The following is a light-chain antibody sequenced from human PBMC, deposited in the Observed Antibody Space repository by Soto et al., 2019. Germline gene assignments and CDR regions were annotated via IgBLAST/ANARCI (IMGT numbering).Light chain of an antibody. Sequence: DIVMAQSPDSLAVSLGERATINCRSSQSVFHHSNNRNYLAWYQLKLGQPPRLLIYSASTRESGVPDRFSGSGSGTDFTLTISGLQAEDVALYYCQQYSDSSGAFGQGTRVEIK. V-gene: IGKV4-1*01. CDR1: QSVFHHSNNRNY. J-gene: IGKJ1*01. CDR3: QQYSDSSGA. CDR2: SAS.